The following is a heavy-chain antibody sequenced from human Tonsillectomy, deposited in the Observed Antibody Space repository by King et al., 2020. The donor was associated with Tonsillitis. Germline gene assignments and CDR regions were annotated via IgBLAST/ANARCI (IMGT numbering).Heavy chain of an antibody. CDR2: ISRSGSTI. J-gene: IGHJ6*02. V-gene: IGHV3-11*01. D-gene: IGHD4-17*01. Sequence: VQLVESGGGLVKPRGSLRLSCAASGFTFSDSYMSWIRQAPGKGLEWVSYISRSGSTIHYADSVKGRFTISRDNAKNSLYLQMNSLRAEDTAVYFCARVYGDYDLYYYYGLEVWGQGTTVTVSS. CDR3: ARVYGDYDLYYYYGLEV. CDR1: GFTFSDSY.